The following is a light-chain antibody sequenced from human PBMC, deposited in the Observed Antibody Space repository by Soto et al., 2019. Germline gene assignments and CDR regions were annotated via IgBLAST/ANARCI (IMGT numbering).Light chain of an antibody. Sequence: EIVLTQSPGTLSLSPGERATLSCRASQSVSSNYLAWYQQKPGQPPRLLIFGSSTRAIGIPDRFSGSGSGTDFTLTISRPDPEDFAVYYCQQYGSSLFTFGPGTKVEIK. CDR3: QQYGSSLFT. CDR1: QSVSSNY. CDR2: GSS. J-gene: IGKJ3*01. V-gene: IGKV3-20*01.